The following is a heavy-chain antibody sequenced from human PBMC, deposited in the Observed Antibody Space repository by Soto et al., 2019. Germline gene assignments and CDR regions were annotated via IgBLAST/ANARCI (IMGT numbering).Heavy chain of an antibody. V-gene: IGHV4-31*03. CDR3: ARVSQWDDYGDPGFDY. J-gene: IGHJ4*02. CDR2: IYYSGST. Sequence: QVQLQESGPGLVKPSQTLSLTCTVSGGSISSGGYYWSWIRQHPGKGREGIGYIYYSGSTYYNPSLKSRVTISVDTSKNQFSLKLSSVTAADTAVYYCARVSQWDDYGDPGFDYWGQGTLVTVSS. D-gene: IGHD4-17*01. CDR1: GGSISSGGYY.